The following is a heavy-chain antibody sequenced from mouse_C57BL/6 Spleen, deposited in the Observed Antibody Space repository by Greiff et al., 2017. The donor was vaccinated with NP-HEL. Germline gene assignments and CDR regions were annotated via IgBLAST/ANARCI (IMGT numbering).Heavy chain of an antibody. Sequence: VQLQQPGAELVRPGSSVKLSCKASGYTFTSYWMHWVKQRPIQGLEWIGNIDPSDSETHYNQKFKDKATLTVDKSSSTAYMQLSSLTSEDSAVYYCARRGYYYGSSGRYFDVWGTGTTVTVSS. CDR3: ARRGYYYGSSGRYFDV. V-gene: IGHV1-52*01. J-gene: IGHJ1*03. CDR1: GYTFTSYW. D-gene: IGHD1-1*01. CDR2: IDPSDSET.